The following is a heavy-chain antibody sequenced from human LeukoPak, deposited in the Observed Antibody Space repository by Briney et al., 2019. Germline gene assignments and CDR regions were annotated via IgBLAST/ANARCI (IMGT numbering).Heavy chain of an antibody. D-gene: IGHD3-22*01. CDR2: ISSISSTI. CDR3: ARDDGSGYQEFYFDY. CDR1: GFTFSSYS. Sequence: GGSLRLSCAASGFTFSSYSMNWVRQAPGKGLEWVSYISSISSTIYYADSVKGRFTISRDNAKNSLYLQMNSLRAEDTAVYYCARDDGSGYQEFYFDYWGQGTLVTVSS. V-gene: IGHV3-48*01. J-gene: IGHJ4*02.